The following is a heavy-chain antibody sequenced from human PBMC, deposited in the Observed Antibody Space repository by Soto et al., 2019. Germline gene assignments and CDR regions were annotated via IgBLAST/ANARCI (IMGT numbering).Heavy chain of an antibody. Sequence: LSLTCSVSGSSFSNFYWSWIRQPAGKGLEWIGRIYTSGATSYNPSLKSRVTMSVDTSQTQMSLNLRSVTAADTAVYYCARGGIQLSYAFDYWGQGILVTVSS. CDR2: IYTSGAT. J-gene: IGHJ4*02. CDR1: GSSFSNFY. D-gene: IGHD1-1*01. V-gene: IGHV4-4*07. CDR3: ARGGIQLSYAFDY.